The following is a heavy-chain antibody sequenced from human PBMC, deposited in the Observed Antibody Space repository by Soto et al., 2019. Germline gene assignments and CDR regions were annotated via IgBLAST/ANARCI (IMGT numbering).Heavy chain of an antibody. V-gene: IGHV1-58*01. Sequence: QMQLVQSGPEVKKPGPSVKVSCKASGFAFSNSAVQWVRQARGQRLEWIGWIVVGSGNTNYAQKFQERVTITRDMSAATAYMDLSSLRSEDTAVYYCATDKGDSYGYGNYWGQGTLVTVSS. D-gene: IGHD5-18*01. CDR1: GFAFSNSA. J-gene: IGHJ4*02. CDR3: ATDKGDSYGYGNY. CDR2: IVVGSGNT.